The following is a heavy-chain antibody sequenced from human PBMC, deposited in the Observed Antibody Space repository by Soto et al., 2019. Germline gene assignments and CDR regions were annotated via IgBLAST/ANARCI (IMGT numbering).Heavy chain of an antibody. CDR2: INSDGSRT. V-gene: IGHV3-74*01. CDR3: ARETYRGFYFDY. D-gene: IGHD4-4*01. J-gene: IGHJ4*02. CDR1: GFTFTDYW. Sequence: GGSLRLSCAASGFTFTDYWTHWVRQAPGKGLVWVSRINSDGSRTSYADSVTGRFTISRDNAKNTLYLQMNSLRVEDTALYYCARETYRGFYFDYWGQGTMLTVYS.